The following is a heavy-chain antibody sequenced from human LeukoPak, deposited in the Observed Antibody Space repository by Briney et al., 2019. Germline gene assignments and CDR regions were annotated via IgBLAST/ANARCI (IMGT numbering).Heavy chain of an antibody. CDR1: GGSISSGSYY. J-gene: IGHJ5*02. V-gene: IGHV4-61*02. CDR2: IYTGGST. CDR3: ARYIAVAVKGNWFDP. D-gene: IGHD6-19*01. Sequence: SETLSLTCTVSGGSISSGSYYWSWIRQPAGKGLEWIGRIYTGGSTNYNPSLKSRVTISVDTSKNQFSLKLSSVTAADTAVYYCARYIAVAVKGNWFDPWGQGTLVTVSS.